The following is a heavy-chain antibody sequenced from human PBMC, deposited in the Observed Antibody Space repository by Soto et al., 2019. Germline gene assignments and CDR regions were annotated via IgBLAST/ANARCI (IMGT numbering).Heavy chain of an antibody. Sequence: GGSLRLSCAASGFTFDDYAMHWVRQAPGKGLGWVSGISWNSGSIGYADSVKGRFTISRDNAKNSLYLQMNSLRAEDTALYYCAKDMSGQQMTFDIWGQGTMVTVS. J-gene: IGHJ3*02. D-gene: IGHD6-13*01. V-gene: IGHV3-9*01. CDR2: ISWNSGSI. CDR1: GFTFDDYA. CDR3: AKDMSGQQMTFDI.